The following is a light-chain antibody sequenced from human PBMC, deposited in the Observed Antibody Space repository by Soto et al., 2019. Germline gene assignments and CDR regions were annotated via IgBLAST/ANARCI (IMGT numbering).Light chain of an antibody. CDR3: QHYGSSRYT. Sequence: EIVLTQSPGTLSLSPGERATLSCGASQSVSSSSLAWYQQKPGQAPRLLMYGVSSRATGIPDRFSGSGSATDFTLTISRLEPEDFAVYYCQHYGSSRYTFGQGTKLEIK. J-gene: IGKJ2*01. CDR1: QSVSSSS. V-gene: IGKV3-20*01. CDR2: GVS.